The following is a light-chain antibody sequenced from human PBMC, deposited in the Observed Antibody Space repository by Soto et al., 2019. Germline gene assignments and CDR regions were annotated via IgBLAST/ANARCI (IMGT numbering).Light chain of an antibody. Sequence: EIVLTQSPGTLSLSPGERATLSCRSSHSVSSNYLAWYQQKPGQAPRLLIYDVSSRATGIPDRFSGSVSGTNFTLTISRLEPVVFAVYYCQQYGISPTFGQGTKVEIK. J-gene: IGKJ1*01. CDR1: HSVSSNY. CDR3: QQYGISPT. CDR2: DVS. V-gene: IGKV3-20*01.